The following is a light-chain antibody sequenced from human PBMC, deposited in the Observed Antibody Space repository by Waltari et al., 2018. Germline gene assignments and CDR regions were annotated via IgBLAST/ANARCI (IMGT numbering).Light chain of an antibody. CDR2: WAS. CDR3: QQYYTNSYT. V-gene: IGKV4-1*01. CDR1: QSVLYSSNNKNY. Sequence: DIVMTQSPDSLPVSLGERATINCKSSQSVLYSSNNKNYLAWYQQKPGQPPKLLIYWASTRESGVPDRFSGSGSGTDFTLTISSLQAEDVAVYYCQQYYTNSYTFGQGTKLE. J-gene: IGKJ2*01.